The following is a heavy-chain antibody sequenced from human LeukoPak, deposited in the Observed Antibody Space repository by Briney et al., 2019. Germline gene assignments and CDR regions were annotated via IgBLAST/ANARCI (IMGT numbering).Heavy chain of an antibody. CDR1: GGSISSGGYY. Sequence: SETLSLTCTVSGGSISSGGYYWSWIRQHPGKGLEWIGYIYYSGSTYYNPSLKSRFTISVDTAKNQFSPKLSSVTAADTAVYYCARDAEYYYDSGAIGSFDYWGQGTLVTVSS. D-gene: IGHD3-22*01. CDR2: IYYSGST. CDR3: ARDAEYYYDSGAIGSFDY. J-gene: IGHJ4*02. V-gene: IGHV4-31*03.